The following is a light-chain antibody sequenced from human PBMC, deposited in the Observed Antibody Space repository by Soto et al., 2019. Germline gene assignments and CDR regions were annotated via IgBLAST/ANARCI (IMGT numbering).Light chain of an antibody. CDR2: GNS. V-gene: IGLV1-40*01. Sequence: QSVLTQPPSVSGAPGQRVTISCTGSRSNIGAGYDVHWYQQIPGTAPRLLIYGNSNRPSGVPDRFSGSKSGTSASLAITGLQAEDEADYYCQSYDSSLSGSDVVFGGGTKLTVL. CDR1: RSNIGAGYD. J-gene: IGLJ2*01. CDR3: QSYDSSLSGSDVV.